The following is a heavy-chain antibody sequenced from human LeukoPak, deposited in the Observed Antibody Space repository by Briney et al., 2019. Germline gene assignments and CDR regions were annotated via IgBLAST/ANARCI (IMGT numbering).Heavy chain of an antibody. V-gene: IGHV3-53*01. CDR2: IYSGGST. Sequence: PGGSLRLSCAASGFTVSSNYMSWVRQAPGKGLEWVSVIYSGGSTYYADSVKGRFTISRDNSKNTLYLQMNSLRAEDTAVYYCAGGGYSYPTTFDYWGQGTLVTVSS. CDR1: GFTVSSNY. D-gene: IGHD5-18*01. J-gene: IGHJ4*02. CDR3: AGGGYSYPTTFDY.